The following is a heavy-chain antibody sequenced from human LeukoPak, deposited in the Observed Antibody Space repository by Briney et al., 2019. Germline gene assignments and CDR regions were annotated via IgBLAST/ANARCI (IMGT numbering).Heavy chain of an antibody. CDR3: ARQYCSGGSCYSRAPYRYFDY. D-gene: IGHD2-15*01. CDR1: GYSISSGYY. J-gene: IGHJ4*02. Sequence: SETLSLTCTVSGYSISSGYYWGWIRQPPGKGLEWIGSIYHSGSTYYNPSLKSRVTISVDTSKNQFSLKLSSVTAADTAVYYCARQYCSGGSCYSRAPYRYFDYWGQGTLVTVSS. V-gene: IGHV4-38-2*02. CDR2: IYHSGST.